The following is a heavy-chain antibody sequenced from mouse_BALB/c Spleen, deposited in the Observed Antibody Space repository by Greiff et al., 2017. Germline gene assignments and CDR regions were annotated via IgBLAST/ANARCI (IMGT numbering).Heavy chain of an antibody. J-gene: IGHJ2*01. CDR1: GYTFTDYE. D-gene: IGHD2-10*02. CDR2: IDPETGGT. CDR3: TRGEYGNSYFDY. Sequence: QVQLQQSGAELVRPGASVTLSCKASGYTFTDYEMHWVKQTPVHGLEWIGAIDPETGGTAYNQKFKGKATLTADKSSSTAYMELRSLTSEDSAVYYCTRGEYGNSYFDYWGQGTTLTVSS. V-gene: IGHV1-15*01.